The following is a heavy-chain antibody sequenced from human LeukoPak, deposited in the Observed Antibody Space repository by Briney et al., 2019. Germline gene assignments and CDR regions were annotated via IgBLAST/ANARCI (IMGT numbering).Heavy chain of an antibody. J-gene: IGHJ4*02. CDR1: GYIFKEVS. V-gene: IGHV1-69*13. CDR3: AANIRIAAAGC. Sequence: SVKVSCKVAGYIFKEVSMHWVRQPPGKGLEWMGGIIPIFGTANYAQKFQGRVTITADESTSTAYMELSSLRSEDTAVYYCAANIRIAAAGCWGQGTLVTVSS. CDR2: IIPIFGTA. D-gene: IGHD6-13*01.